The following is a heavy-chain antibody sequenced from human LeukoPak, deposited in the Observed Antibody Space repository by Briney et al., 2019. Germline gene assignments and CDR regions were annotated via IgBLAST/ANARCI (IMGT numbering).Heavy chain of an antibody. J-gene: IGHJ5*02. D-gene: IGHD5-24*01. CDR3: ARSVRAGDGYNL. CDR2: IYYSGST. V-gene: IGHV4-59*01. Sequence: PSETLSLTCTVSGGSISSYYWSWIRQPPGKGLEWIGYIYYSGSTNYNPSLKSRVTISVDTSKNQFSLKLSSVTAADTAVYYCARSVRAGDGYNLWGQGTLVTVSS. CDR1: GGSISSYY.